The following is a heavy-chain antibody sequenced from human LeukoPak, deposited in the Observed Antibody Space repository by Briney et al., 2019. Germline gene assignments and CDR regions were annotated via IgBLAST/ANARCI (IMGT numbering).Heavy chain of an antibody. Sequence: IPSETLSLTCTVSGGSISSSNYYWGWIRQPPGKGLEWIGTIYYSGSTYNNPSLKSRVTISVDTSKNQFSLKLSSVTAADTAVYYCARQPAYGGNSEEAFDIWGQGTMVTVSS. J-gene: IGHJ3*02. CDR3: ARQPAYGGNSEEAFDI. V-gene: IGHV4-39*01. D-gene: IGHD4-23*01. CDR2: IYYSGST. CDR1: GGSISSSNYY.